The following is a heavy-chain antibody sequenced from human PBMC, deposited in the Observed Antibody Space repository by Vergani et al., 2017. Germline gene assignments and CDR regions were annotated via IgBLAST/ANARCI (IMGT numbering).Heavy chain of an antibody. Sequence: QVQLQQWGAGLLKPSETLSLTCAVYCGSFSFYSLIWIRQPPGKGLGWIGELNHSGSTNYNPSLKSRVTISVDTSKNQFYLKLSSVTAAYTAVYYCARGVGNYYDSSLYWGQGTLVTVSS. V-gene: IGHV4-34*01. D-gene: IGHD3-22*01. J-gene: IGHJ4*02. CDR2: LNHSGST. CDR1: CGSFSFYS. CDR3: ARGVGNYYDSSLY.